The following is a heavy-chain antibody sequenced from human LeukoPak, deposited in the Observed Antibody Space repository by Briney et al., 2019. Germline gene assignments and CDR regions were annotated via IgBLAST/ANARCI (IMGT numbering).Heavy chain of an antibody. CDR3: ARDPIVVVPAAII. D-gene: IGHD2-2*01. CDR1: GFTFSSYS. V-gene: IGHV3-21*01. Sequence: NPGGSLRLSCAASGFTFSSYSMNWVRQAPGKGLEWVSSISSSSSYIYYADSVKGRFTISRDNAKNSLYLQMNSLRAEDTAVYYCARDPIVVVPAAIIWGQGTLVTVSS. CDR2: ISSSSSYI. J-gene: IGHJ4*02.